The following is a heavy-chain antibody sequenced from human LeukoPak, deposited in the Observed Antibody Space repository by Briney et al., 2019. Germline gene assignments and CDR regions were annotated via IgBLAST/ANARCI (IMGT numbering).Heavy chain of an antibody. D-gene: IGHD2-2*01. CDR1: VAPSVVTT. V-gene: IGHV4-59*12. CDR3: ARRGVPAARGKRNWFDP. J-gene: IGHJ5*02. CDR2: SITVGAP. Sequence: PSETLPSPALSLVAPSVVTTGAGSGSPQGRDWRGLGISITVGAPTTTPSLKSRVTISVDTSKNQFSLKLSSVTAADTAVYYCARRGVPAARGKRNWFDPWGQGTLVTVSS.